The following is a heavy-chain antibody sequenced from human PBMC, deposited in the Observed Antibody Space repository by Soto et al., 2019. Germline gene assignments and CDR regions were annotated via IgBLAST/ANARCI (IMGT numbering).Heavy chain of an antibody. Sequence: HGESLKISCKGSGYSFTSYWIGWVRQMPGKGLEWMGIIYPGDSDTRYSPSFQGQVTISADKSISTAYLQWSSLKASDTAMYYCARHTHGYYYYYYGMDVWGQGTTVTVSS. CDR3: ARHTHGYYYYYYGMDV. J-gene: IGHJ6*02. D-gene: IGHD6-25*01. CDR2: IYPGDSDT. V-gene: IGHV5-51*01. CDR1: GYSFTSYW.